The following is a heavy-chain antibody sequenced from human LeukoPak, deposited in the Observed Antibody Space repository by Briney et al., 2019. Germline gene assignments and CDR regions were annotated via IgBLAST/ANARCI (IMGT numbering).Heavy chain of an antibody. CDR2: IWYDGNNK. J-gene: IGHJ3*02. V-gene: IGHV3-33*01. D-gene: IGHD3-16*01. CDR1: GVTFSSYG. CDR3: ARAYDRVGDAFDI. Sequence: GGSLRLSCAASGVTFSSYGMRWVRQPPREGLEWVSVIWYDGNNKYYADSVKGRITISRDNSMDTLYLQMNSLRAEDTAVYYCARAYDRVGDAFDIWGQGTMVTVSS.